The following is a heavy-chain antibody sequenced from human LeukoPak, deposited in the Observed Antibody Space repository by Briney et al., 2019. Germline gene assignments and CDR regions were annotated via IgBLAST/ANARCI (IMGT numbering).Heavy chain of an antibody. CDR3: ARPLAAY. CDR2: INHSGST. J-gene: IGHJ4*02. D-gene: IGHD6-25*01. V-gene: IGHV4-34*01. CDR1: GFTVSSNY. Sequence: GSLRLSCAASGFTVSSNYMSWVRQAPGKGLEWIGEINHSGSTNYNPSLKSRVTISVDTSKNQFSLKLSSVTAADTAVYYCARPLAAYWGQGTLVTVSS.